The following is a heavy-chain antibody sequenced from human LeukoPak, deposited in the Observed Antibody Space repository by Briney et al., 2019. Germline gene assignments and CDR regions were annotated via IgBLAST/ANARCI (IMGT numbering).Heavy chain of an antibody. CDR2: INPSGGST. CDR3: ASTGVTIFGVVLYYMDV. CDR1: GYTFTSYC. Sequence: ASVKVSCKASGYTFTSYCMHWVRQAPGQGLEWMGIINPSGGSTSYAQKFQGRVTMTRDMSMSTVYMELSSLRSEDTAVYYCASTGVTIFGVVLYYMDVWGKGTTVTVSS. V-gene: IGHV1-46*01. J-gene: IGHJ6*03. D-gene: IGHD3-3*01.